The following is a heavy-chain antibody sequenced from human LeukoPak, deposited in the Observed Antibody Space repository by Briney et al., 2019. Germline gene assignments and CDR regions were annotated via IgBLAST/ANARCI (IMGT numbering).Heavy chain of an antibody. Sequence: GASVKVSCKASGYTFTSYDINWVRQATGQGLEWMGWMNPNSGNTGYAQKFQGRVTMTRNTSISTAYMELSSLRSEDTAVYYCARGRQGIAVAFFDYYYYMDVWGKGTTVTVSS. J-gene: IGHJ6*03. V-gene: IGHV1-8*01. CDR1: GYTFTSYD. CDR3: ARGRQGIAVAFFDYYYYMDV. D-gene: IGHD6-19*01. CDR2: MNPNSGNT.